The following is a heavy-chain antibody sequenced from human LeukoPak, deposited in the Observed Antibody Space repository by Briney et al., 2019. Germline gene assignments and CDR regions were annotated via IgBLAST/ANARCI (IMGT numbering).Heavy chain of an antibody. J-gene: IGHJ4*02. CDR1: GFTFDDYG. V-gene: IGHV3-20*04. Sequence: GGSLRLSCAASGFTFDDYGMSWVRQAPGKGLEWVSGINWNGGSTGYADSVKGRFTISRDNAKNSLYLQMNNLRAEDTALYYCARRVRYDSSGYFFDYWGQGTLVTVSS. D-gene: IGHD3-22*01. CDR3: ARRVRYDSSGYFFDY. CDR2: INWNGGST.